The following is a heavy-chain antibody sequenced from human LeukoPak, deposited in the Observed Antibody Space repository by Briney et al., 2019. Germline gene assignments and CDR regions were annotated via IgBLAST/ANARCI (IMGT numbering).Heavy chain of an antibody. CDR3: ARDCPERAYSGYDSYLDY. CDR1: GYTFTIYY. CDR2: INPSGGST. D-gene: IGHD5-12*01. Sequence: ASVKVSCKASGYTFTIYYMHWVRQAPGQGLEWMGIINPSGGSTIHAQRFQGRVTMTRDTSTSTVYMELSSLRSEDTAVYYCARDCPERAYSGYDSYLDYWGQGTLVTVSS. V-gene: IGHV1-46*01. J-gene: IGHJ4*02.